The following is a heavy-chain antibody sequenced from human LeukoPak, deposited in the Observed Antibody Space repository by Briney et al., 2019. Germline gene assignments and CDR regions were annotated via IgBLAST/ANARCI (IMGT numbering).Heavy chain of an antibody. CDR3: AKDINYYGSGSPLGY. D-gene: IGHD3-10*01. J-gene: IGHJ4*02. V-gene: IGHV3-23*01. CDR2: ITGGGDNT. CDR1: GFTFRFYA. Sequence: GSLRLSCAASGFTFRFYAMTWVRQAPGKGLEWVSAITGGGDNTYYADSVKGRFTISRDNSKNTLYLQMNSLRAEDTAVYYCAKDINYYGSGSPLGYWGQGTLVTVSS.